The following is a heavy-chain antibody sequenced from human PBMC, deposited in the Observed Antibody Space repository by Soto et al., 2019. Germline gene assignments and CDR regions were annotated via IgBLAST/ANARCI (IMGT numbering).Heavy chain of an antibody. D-gene: IGHD1-26*01. J-gene: IGHJ4*02. CDR3: ASRGSGSYHDY. CDR2: IYYSGST. V-gene: IGHV4-39*01. Sequence: QLQLQESGPGLVKPSETLSLTCTVSGGSISSSNYYWGWIRQPPGKGLEWIGTIYYSGSTYYNPSLKRSVPISVDTSKNQFSLTLSSVTAADTAVYYCASRGSGSYHDYWGQGTLVTVSS. CDR1: GGSISSSNYY.